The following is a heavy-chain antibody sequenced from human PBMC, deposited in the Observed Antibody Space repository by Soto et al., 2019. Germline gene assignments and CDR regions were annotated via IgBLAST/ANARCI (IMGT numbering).Heavy chain of an antibody. CDR2: IKSKTDGGTT. V-gene: IGHV3-15*07. CDR3: TTAEYYDSSGYHEDY. J-gene: IGHJ4*02. CDR1: GFTFSNAW. Sequence: GGSLRLSCAASGFTFSNAWMNWVRQAPGKGLEWVGRIKSKTDGGTTDYAAPVKGRFTISRDDSKNTLYLQMNSLKTEDTAVYYCTTAEYYDSSGYHEDYWGQGTLVTVSS. D-gene: IGHD3-22*01.